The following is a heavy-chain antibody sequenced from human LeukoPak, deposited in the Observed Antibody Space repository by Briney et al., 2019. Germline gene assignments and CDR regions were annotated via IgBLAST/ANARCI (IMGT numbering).Heavy chain of an antibody. V-gene: IGHV3-48*03. CDR1: GFRFINFE. CDR3: ARDEHLRVGGDWHYYGMDV. D-gene: IGHD2-21*02. CDR2: ISSSGHTI. Sequence: GSLRLSCEGSGFRFINFEMNWVRQAPGKGLEWVSFISSSGHTIYYADSVKGRFTISRDNARNSLYLQMNSLRAEDTAVYYCARDEHLRVGGDWHYYGMDVWGQGTTVTVSS. J-gene: IGHJ6*02.